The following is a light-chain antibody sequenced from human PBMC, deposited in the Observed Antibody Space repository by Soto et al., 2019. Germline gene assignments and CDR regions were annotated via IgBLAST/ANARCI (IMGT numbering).Light chain of an antibody. CDR3: QQSFSSPRT. V-gene: IGKV1-39*01. J-gene: IGKJ1*01. CDR2: DAS. Sequence: DIQLTQSPSSLSASVGDRVIITCRASQNIGTYLNWYRQRPGKAPELLIHDASSLQSGVPFRFSGSGSGTNFTLTLTSQQPEDFATYYCQQSFSSPRTFGQGTKV. CDR1: QNIGTY.